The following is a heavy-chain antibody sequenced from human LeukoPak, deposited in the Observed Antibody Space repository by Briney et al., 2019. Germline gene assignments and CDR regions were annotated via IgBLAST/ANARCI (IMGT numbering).Heavy chain of an antibody. Sequence: SETLSLTCAVYGGSFSGYYWSWIRQPPGKGLEWIGEINHSGSTNYNPSLKSRVTISVDTSKNQFSLKLSSVTAADTAVYYCARADPVSYFDYWGQGTLVTVSS. CDR2: INHSGST. CDR1: GGSFSGYY. V-gene: IGHV4-34*01. CDR3: ARADPVSYFDY. J-gene: IGHJ4*02.